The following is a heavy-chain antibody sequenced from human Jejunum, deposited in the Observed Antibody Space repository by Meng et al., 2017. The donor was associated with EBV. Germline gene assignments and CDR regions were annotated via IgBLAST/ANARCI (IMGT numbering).Heavy chain of an antibody. CDR2: MNPSNGKT. CDR1: GLTFTKYD. Sequence: QVQLVQSGAEVKKPGASVKVSCKASGLTFTKYDINWVRQASGQGLEWMGLMNPSNGKTGYAQKFQGRGTMTRDASTSTAYMELSSLRSDDTAVYFCARGAQPIDLWGQGTLVTVSS. J-gene: IGHJ5*02. CDR3: ARGAQPIDL. D-gene: IGHD3-3*01. V-gene: IGHV1-8*01.